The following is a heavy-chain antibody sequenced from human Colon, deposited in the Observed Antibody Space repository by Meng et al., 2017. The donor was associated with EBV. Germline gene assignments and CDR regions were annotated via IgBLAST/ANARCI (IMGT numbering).Heavy chain of an antibody. CDR2: IYYIGGT. CDR3: ARVSGRSFDP. D-gene: IGHD3-10*01. J-gene: IGHJ5*02. CDR1: GHSVSTGRYY. Sequence: QAHIQVPCPGLSKPSETLSPTCTVSGHSVSTGRYYWSWIRQPPGKGLEWIAYIYYIGGTNYNPSLKSRLTISLDTSKNQFSLSLRSVTAADTAVYYCARVSGRSFDPWGQGTLVTVSS. V-gene: IGHV4-61*01.